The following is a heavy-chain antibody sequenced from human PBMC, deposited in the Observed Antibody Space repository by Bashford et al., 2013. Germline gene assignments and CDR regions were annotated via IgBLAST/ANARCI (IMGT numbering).Heavy chain of an antibody. D-gene: IGHD2-2*01. CDR1: GFILSSYE. J-gene: IGHJ6*03. Sequence: GSLRLSCAASGFILSSYEMNWVRQAPGKGLESISNIKSRGSAISYADSVKGRFTVSRDNAKNSLFLQMNSLRAEDTAVYYCVRRSCTGTTCYTNYYLDVWGEGTAVTVSS. CDR2: IKSRGSAI. V-gene: IGHV3-48*03. CDR3: VRRSCTGTTCYTNYYLDV.